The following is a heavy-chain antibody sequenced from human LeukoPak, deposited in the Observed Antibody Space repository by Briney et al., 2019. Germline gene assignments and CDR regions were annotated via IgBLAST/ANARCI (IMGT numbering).Heavy chain of an antibody. CDR3: ARAHTIFWEFDAFDI. CDR2: ITSSSTI. CDR1: GFTFSSYS. V-gene: IGHV3-69-1*01. D-gene: IGHD3-3*01. J-gene: IGHJ3*02. Sequence: PGGSLRLSCAASGFTFSSYSKNWVRQAPGKGLEWVSSITSSSTIYYAESVKGRFTISRDNAKNSLYLQMNSLRDEDTAVYFCARAHTIFWEFDAFDIWGRGTMVTVSS.